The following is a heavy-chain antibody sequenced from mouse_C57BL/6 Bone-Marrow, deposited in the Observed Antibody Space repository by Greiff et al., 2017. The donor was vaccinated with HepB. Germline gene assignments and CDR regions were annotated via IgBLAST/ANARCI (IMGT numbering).Heavy chain of an antibody. CDR3: ARGAPDGYRSWFAY. CDR2: IYPRSGNT. V-gene: IGHV1-81*01. Sequence: QVQLKQSGAELARPGASVKLSCKASGYTFTSYGISWVKQRTGQGLEWIGEIYPRSGNTYYNEKFKGKATLTADKSSSTAYMELRSLTSEDSAVYFCARGAPDGYRSWFAYWGQGTLVTVSA. D-gene: IGHD2-3*01. J-gene: IGHJ3*01. CDR1: GYTFTSYG.